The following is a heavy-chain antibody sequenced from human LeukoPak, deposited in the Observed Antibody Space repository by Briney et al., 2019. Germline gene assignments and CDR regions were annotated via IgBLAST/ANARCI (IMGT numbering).Heavy chain of an antibody. V-gene: IGHV3-66*01. D-gene: IGHD3-10*01. J-gene: IGHJ4*02. Sequence: GGSLILSCAASGFTVSSNDMSWGRQAPGKGLEWVSVIYSGGSTYYADSVKGRFTISRDNSNNTLYLQMNSLRAEDTAVYYCARDYGFFDYWGQGTLVTVSS. CDR3: ARDYGFFDY. CDR2: IYSGGST. CDR1: GFTVSSND.